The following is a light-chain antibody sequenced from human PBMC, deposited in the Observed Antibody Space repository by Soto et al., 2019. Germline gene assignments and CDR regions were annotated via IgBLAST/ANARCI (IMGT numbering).Light chain of an antibody. CDR3: QSYDSSLSGYV. CDR2: GNS. J-gene: IGLJ1*01. Sequence: QSVLTQPPSVSGAPGQRVTISCTGSSSNIGAGYDVHWYQQLPGTAPKLLIYGNSNRPSGVPDRFSGSKSGTSASLAITGLRAEDEAVYYCQSYDSSLSGYVFGTGPKLTV. CDR1: SSNIGAGYD. V-gene: IGLV1-40*01.